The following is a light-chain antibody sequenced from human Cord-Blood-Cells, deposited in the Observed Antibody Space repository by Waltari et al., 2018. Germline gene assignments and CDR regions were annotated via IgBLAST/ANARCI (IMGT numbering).Light chain of an antibody. Sequence: QSALTQPASVSGSPGQSITISYTGTSSDVGGYNSVSWYQQHPGKAPKLMIYDVSNRPSGVSNRFSGSKSGNTASLTISGLQAEDEADYYCSSYTSSSTLVFGGGTKLTVL. CDR2: DVS. CDR3: SSYTSSSTLV. CDR1: SSDVGGYNS. J-gene: IGLJ3*02. V-gene: IGLV2-14*01.